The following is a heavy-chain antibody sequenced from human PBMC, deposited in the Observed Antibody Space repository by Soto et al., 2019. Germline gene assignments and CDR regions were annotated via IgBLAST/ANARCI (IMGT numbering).Heavy chain of an antibody. CDR1: GYTFTSYY. V-gene: IGHV1-46*01. Sequence: ASVKVSCKASGYTFTSYYMHWVRQAPGQGLEWMGIINSSGGSTSYAQNFQGRVTMTRDTSTSTVYMELSSLRSEDTAVYYCARVGVPIPMDVGGQGPTVTVSS. CDR3: ARVGVPIPMDV. CDR2: INSSGGST. J-gene: IGHJ6*02. D-gene: IGHD2-2*02.